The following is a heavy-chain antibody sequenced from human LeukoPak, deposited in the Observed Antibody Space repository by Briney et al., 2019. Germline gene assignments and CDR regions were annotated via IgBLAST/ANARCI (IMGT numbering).Heavy chain of an antibody. CDR3: ARLGLGELWGS. CDR2: ISAYDGDT. D-gene: IGHD3-10*01. V-gene: IGHV1-18*01. Sequence: ASVKVSCKAYGYTFTSYGIIWVRQAPGQGLEWMGWISAYDGDTNYAQKLQGRVTMTTDTSTSTAYMELRSLRSDDTAVYYCARLGLGELWGSWGQGTLVTVSS. J-gene: IGHJ5*02. CDR1: GYTFTSYG.